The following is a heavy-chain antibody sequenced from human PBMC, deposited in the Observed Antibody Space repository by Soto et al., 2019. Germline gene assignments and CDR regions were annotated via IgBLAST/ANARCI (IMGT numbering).Heavy chain of an antibody. Sequence: PWESLKISCKGSGYSFTSYWISWVRQMPGKGLEWMGRIDPSDSYTNYSPSFQGHVTISADKSISTAYLQWSSLKASDTAMYYCARTSAAGKYYYGMDVWGQGTTVTVSS. V-gene: IGHV5-10-1*01. CDR2: IDPSDSYT. CDR1: GYSFTSYW. CDR3: ARTSAAGKYYYGMDV. D-gene: IGHD6-13*01. J-gene: IGHJ6*02.